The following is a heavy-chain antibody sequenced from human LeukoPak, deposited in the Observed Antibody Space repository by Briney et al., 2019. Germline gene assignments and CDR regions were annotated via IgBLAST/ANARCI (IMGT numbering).Heavy chain of an antibody. V-gene: IGHV3-33*01. CDR1: GFTFSSYG. D-gene: IGHD2-15*01. CDR2: IWYDGSNK. J-gene: IGHJ6*04. CDR3: ARACSGGSCYPQDDYYYYGMDV. Sequence: GGSLRLSCAASGFTFSSYGMHWVHQAPGKGLEWVAVIWYDGSNKYYADSVKGRFTISRDNSKNTLYLQMNSLRAEDTAVYYCARACSGGSCYPQDDYYYYGMDVWGKGTTVTVSS.